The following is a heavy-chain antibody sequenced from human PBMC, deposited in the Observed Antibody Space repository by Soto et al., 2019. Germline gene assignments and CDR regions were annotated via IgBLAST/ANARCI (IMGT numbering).Heavy chain of an antibody. Sequence: GGSLRLSCLASGFTFSDFAMTWVRHVPGRGLEWVASLDGAGGSTYYAESVRSRFSISRDNSQNTLFLQMKRLTVDDTAIYYCAAPRDEYGSGVSWFTYGMDIWGQGTTVTVSS. J-gene: IGHJ6*02. V-gene: IGHV3-23*01. CDR1: GFTFSDFA. CDR3: AAPRDEYGSGVSWFTYGMDI. D-gene: IGHD3-10*01. CDR2: LDGAGGST.